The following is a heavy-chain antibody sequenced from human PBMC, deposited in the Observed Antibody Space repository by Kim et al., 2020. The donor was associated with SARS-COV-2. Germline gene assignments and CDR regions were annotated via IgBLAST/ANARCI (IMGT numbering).Heavy chain of an antibody. CDR1: GGTFSSYA. D-gene: IGHD6-19*01. V-gene: IGHV1-69*13. CDR3: ARDQRLQWLVQWGLRGYNWFDP. J-gene: IGHJ5*02. CDR2: IIPIFCTA. Sequence: SVKVSCKASGGTFSSYAISWVRQAPGQGLEWMGGIIPIFCTANYAQKFQGRVTITADESTSTAYMELSSLRSEDTAVYYCARDQRLQWLVQWGLRGYNWFDPWGQGTLVTVSS.